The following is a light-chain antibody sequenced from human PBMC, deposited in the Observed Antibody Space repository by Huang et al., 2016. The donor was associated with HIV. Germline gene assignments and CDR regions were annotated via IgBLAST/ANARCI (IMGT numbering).Light chain of an antibody. CDR2: GAT. CDR1: QSVSSN. J-gene: IGKJ1*01. V-gene: IGKV3-15*01. CDR3: LQYNNWPRT. Sequence: EIVMAQSPATLSVSPVERATLSCRAGQSVSSNLAWYQQKPGQAPRLLISGATTRATGIPARFSGSGSGTEFTLTISSLQSEDFAVYYCLQYNNWPRTFGQGTKVDIK.